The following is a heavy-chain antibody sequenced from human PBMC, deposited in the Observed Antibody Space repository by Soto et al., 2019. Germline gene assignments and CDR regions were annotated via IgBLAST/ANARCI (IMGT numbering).Heavy chain of an antibody. J-gene: IGHJ5*02. CDR2: IYYSGST. Sequence: ETLSLTCTVSGGSISSYYWSWIRQPPGKGLEWIGYIYYSGSTNYNPSLNSRVTISVDTSKNQFSLKLSSVTAADTAVYYCARHINNWFDPWGQGTLVTVSS. CDR3: ARHINNWFDP. V-gene: IGHV4-59*08. D-gene: IGHD1-20*01. CDR1: GGSISSYY.